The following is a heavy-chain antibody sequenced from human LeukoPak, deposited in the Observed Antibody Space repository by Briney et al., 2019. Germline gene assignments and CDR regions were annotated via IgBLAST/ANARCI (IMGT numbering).Heavy chain of an antibody. Sequence: PSETLSLTCAVYGGSFSGYYWSWIRQPPGKGLEWIGEINHSGSTNYNPSLKSRVTISVDTSKNQFSLKLSSVTAADTAVYYCAREGRIPWPNYYGSGTGVNFDYWGQGTLVTVSS. CDR3: AREGRIPWPNYYGSGTGVNFDY. CDR1: GGSFSGYY. J-gene: IGHJ4*02. V-gene: IGHV4-34*01. CDR2: INHSGST. D-gene: IGHD3-10*01.